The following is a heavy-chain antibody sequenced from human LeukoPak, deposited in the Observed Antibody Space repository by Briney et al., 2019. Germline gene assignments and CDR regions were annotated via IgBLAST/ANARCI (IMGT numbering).Heavy chain of an antibody. D-gene: IGHD6-13*01. CDR3: ARPRWAAAGTIGVVLDY. CDR2: ISYDGSNK. J-gene: IGHJ4*02. V-gene: IGHV3-30-3*01. Sequence: GRSRRLSCAASGFTFSSYAMHWVRHSPGKGVEGVAVISYDGSNKYYADSVKARFTISRDNSNSTLYLQINSLRAEDTAVYYCARPRWAAAGTIGVVLDYWGQRTLVTVSS. CDR1: GFTFSSYA.